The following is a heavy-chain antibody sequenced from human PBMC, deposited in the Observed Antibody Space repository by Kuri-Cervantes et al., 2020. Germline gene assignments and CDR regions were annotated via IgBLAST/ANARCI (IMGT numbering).Heavy chain of an antibody. CDR3: ARAGRDGYSYDAFDI. D-gene: IGHD5-24*01. J-gene: IGHJ3*02. CDR1: GGSISSGDYY. CDR2: IYYSGST. V-gene: IGHV4-30-4*01. Sequence: SCTVSGGSISSGDYYWSWIRQPPGKGLEWIGYIYYSGSTYYNPSLKSRVTISVDTSKNQFSLKLSSVTAADTAVYYCARAGRDGYSYDAFDIWGQGTMVTDSS.